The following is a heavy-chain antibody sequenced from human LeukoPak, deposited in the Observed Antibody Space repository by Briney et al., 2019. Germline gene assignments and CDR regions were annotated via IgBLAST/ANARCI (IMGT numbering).Heavy chain of an antibody. CDR2: ISSSSSYI. CDR3: AGHGAGAGTDLNNAFDI. CDR1: GFTFSSYS. D-gene: IGHD6-19*01. V-gene: IGHV3-21*01. J-gene: IGHJ3*02. Sequence: GGSLRLSCAASGFTFSSYSMNWVRQAPGKGLEWVSSISSSSSYIYYADSVKGRFTISSDNPKNSLYLQMNSLRGEDTAVYYCAGHGAGAGTDLNNAFDIWGQGTMVTVSS.